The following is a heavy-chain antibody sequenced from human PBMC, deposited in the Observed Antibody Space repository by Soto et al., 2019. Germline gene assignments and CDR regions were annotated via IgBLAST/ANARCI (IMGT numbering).Heavy chain of an antibody. J-gene: IGHJ6*02. CDR1: GGSISSGDDF. D-gene: IGHD1-20*01. V-gene: IGHV4-30-4*01. CDR3: ARDRAKWKDYYYYGMDV. Sequence: QVQLQESGPGLVKPSQTLSLTCTVSGGSISSGDDFWTWIRQPPGKGLEWIGYIYYSGSTYYNPSLNSRLTMSVDTSKNQFSLKLSSVTAADTAVYYCARDRAKWKDYYYYGMDVWGQATTVTVSS. CDR2: IYYSGST.